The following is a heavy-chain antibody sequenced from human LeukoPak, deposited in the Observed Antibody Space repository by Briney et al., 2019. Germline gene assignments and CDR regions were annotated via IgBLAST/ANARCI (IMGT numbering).Heavy chain of an antibody. V-gene: IGHV3-7*01. Sequence: PGGSLRLSCAASGFTFSLYWATWVRQAPGKGLEWVANIKQDEYEKYYADSVKGRFTVSRDNAKKSVFLQMNSLRAEDTAVYYCASGVALDYWGQGTLVTVSS. J-gene: IGHJ4*02. D-gene: IGHD3-10*01. CDR3: ASGVALDY. CDR1: GFTFSLYW. CDR2: IKQDEYEK.